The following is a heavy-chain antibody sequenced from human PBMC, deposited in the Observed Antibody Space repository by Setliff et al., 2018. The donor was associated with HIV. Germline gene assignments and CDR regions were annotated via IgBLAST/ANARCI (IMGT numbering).Heavy chain of an antibody. V-gene: IGHV7-4-1*01. D-gene: IGHD3-3*01. CDR2: INTNTGNP. CDR1: GYVFSSYA. CDR3: TRDHTPPPNYDFWSGQIDLRNIFYYMDV. Sequence: ASVKVSCKASGYVFSSYAVNWVRQAPGQGLEWMGWINTNTGNPMYAQGFTGRFVFSVDTPVSTAYLQIFSLKAEDTAVYYCTRDHTPPPNYDFWSGQIDLRNIFYYMDVWGTGSPVTVS. J-gene: IGHJ6*03.